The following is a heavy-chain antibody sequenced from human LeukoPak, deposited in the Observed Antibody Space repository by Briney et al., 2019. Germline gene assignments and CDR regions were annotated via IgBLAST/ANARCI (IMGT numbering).Heavy chain of an antibody. CDR1: GGSISSYY. CDR2: IYYSGST. Sequence: SETLSLTCTVSGGSISSYYWSWIRQPPGKGLEWIGYIYYSGSTNYNPSLKSRVTMSVDTSKNQFSLKLSSVTAADTAVYYCARELVVVPAAIGTLYNWFDPWGQGTLVTVSS. CDR3: ARELVVVPAAIGTLYNWFDP. D-gene: IGHD2-2*01. J-gene: IGHJ5*02. V-gene: IGHV4-59*12.